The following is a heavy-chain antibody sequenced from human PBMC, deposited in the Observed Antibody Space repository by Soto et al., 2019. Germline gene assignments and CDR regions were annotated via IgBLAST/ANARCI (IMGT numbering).Heavy chain of an antibody. CDR1: GYTFTSYD. CDR2: MNPNSGNT. D-gene: IGHD3-3*01. Sequence: ASVKVSCKASGYTFTSYDINWVRQATGQGXEWMGWMNPNSGNTGYAQKFQGRVTMTRNTSISTAYMELSSLRSEDTAVYYCARGSYDFWSGPDRSNYYYYGMDVWGQGTTVTVSS. J-gene: IGHJ6*02. V-gene: IGHV1-8*01. CDR3: ARGSYDFWSGPDRSNYYYYGMDV.